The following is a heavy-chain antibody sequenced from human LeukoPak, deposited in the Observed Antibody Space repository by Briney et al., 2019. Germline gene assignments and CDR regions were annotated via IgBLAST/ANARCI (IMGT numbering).Heavy chain of an antibody. Sequence: ASVKVSCKASGYTFTSYYMHWVRQAPGQGLEWMGIINPSGGSTSYAQKFQGRVTMTRDTSTSTVYMELSRLRSDDTAVYYCARDSLQLWTIPIYYYYYMDVWGKGTTVTISS. CDR1: GYTFTSYY. J-gene: IGHJ6*03. D-gene: IGHD5-18*01. V-gene: IGHV1-46*01. CDR2: INPSGGST. CDR3: ARDSLQLWTIPIYYYYYMDV.